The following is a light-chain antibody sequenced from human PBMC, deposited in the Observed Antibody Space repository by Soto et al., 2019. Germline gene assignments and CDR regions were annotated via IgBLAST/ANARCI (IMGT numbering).Light chain of an antibody. J-gene: IGKJ1*01. CDR2: KAS. CDR3: QQYNSYRT. V-gene: IGKV1-5*03. CDR1: QSISSW. Sequence: DLQITQSPSTLSASVGDRVTITCRASQSISSWLAWYQQKPGKAPKLLIYKASTLESGVPSRFSGSGSGTEFTLTISSLQPDDFATYYCQQYNSYRTFGQGTKVDIK.